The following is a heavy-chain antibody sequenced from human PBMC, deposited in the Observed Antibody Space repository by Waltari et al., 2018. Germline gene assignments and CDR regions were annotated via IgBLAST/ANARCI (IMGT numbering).Heavy chain of an antibody. CDR1: GGSISSYY. CDR3: ARVFCSGGSCYSRPYNWFDP. V-gene: IGHV4-59*01. J-gene: IGHJ5*02. D-gene: IGHD2-15*01. Sequence: QVQLQESGPGLVKPSETLSLTCTVSGGSISSYYWSWIRQPPGKGLEWIGYIYYSGSTNYHPSLKSRVTISVDTSKNQFSLKLSSVTAADTAVYYCARVFCSGGSCYSRPYNWFDPWGQGTLVTVSS. CDR2: IYYSGST.